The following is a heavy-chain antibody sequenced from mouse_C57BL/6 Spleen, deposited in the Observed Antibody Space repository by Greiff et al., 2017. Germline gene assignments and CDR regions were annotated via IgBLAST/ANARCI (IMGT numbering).Heavy chain of an antibody. CDR3: TRGDYDDGGEMDY. CDR2: IDPETGGT. D-gene: IGHD2-4*01. Sequence: QVQLQQSGAELVRPGASVTLSCKASGYTFTDYEMHWVKQTPVHGLEWIGAIDPETGGTAYNQKFKGKAILTADKSSSTAYMELRSLTSEDSAVYYCTRGDYDDGGEMDYWGQGTSVTVSS. CDR1: GYTFTDYE. J-gene: IGHJ4*01. V-gene: IGHV1-15*01.